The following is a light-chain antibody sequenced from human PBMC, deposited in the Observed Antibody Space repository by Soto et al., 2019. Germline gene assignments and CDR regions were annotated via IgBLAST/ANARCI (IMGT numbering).Light chain of an antibody. CDR1: QSVSSN. CDR2: GAS. V-gene: IGKV3-15*01. J-gene: IGKJ5*01. CDR3: QQRSNWPPN. Sequence: EIGMTQSPATLSVSPGERATLSCRASQSVSSNLAWYQQKPGQAPRLLIYGASTRATGIPARFSGSGSGTDFTLTISSLEPEDFAVYYCQQRSNWPPNFGQGTRLEI.